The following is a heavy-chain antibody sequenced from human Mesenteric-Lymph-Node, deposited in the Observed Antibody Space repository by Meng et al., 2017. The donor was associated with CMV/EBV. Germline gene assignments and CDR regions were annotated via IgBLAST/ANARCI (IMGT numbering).Heavy chain of an antibody. D-gene: IGHD2-2*02. CDR1: GYTFTNYG. J-gene: IGHJ3*02. V-gene: IGHV1-18*01. CDR2: INAYNGDT. Sequence: ASVKVSCKASGYTFTNYGISWVRQAPGQGLEWMGWINAYNGDTHYAQKFQGRVTLTTDTSTSTAYMELRSLRSDDTAVYYCARAGRRGYCSSTSCYKDAFDIWGQGTMVTVSS. CDR3: ARAGRRGYCSSTSCYKDAFDI.